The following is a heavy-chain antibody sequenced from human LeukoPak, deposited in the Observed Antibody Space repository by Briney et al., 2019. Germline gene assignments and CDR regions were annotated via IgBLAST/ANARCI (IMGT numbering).Heavy chain of an antibody. CDR1: GYTLTELS. V-gene: IGHV1-24*01. Sequence: GASVTVSCKVSGYTLTELSMHWVRQAPGKGLEWMGGFDPEDGETIYAQKFQGRVTMTEDTSTDTAYMELSSLRSEDTAVYYCATLMRARSVEFYYYYYMDVWGKGTTVTVSS. CDR3: ATLMRARSVEFYYYYYMDV. D-gene: IGHD2-8*01. J-gene: IGHJ6*03. CDR2: FDPEDGET.